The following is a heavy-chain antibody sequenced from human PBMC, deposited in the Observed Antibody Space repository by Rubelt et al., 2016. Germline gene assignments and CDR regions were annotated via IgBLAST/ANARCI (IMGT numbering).Heavy chain of an antibody. CDR2: IYYNGGT. CDR3: ARQSGMATTSPVDS. D-gene: IGHD5-24*01. Sequence: QVQLQESGPGLVKPSETLSLTCTVSGGSISSSYWSWIRQPPGKGLEWIGYIYYNGGTDSNPSLKRRAPISTDTSNNHFSLRLTSVTAADTAVYYCARQSGMATTSPVDSWGPGILVTVSS. J-gene: IGHJ4*02. V-gene: IGHV4-59*01. CDR1: GGSISSSY.